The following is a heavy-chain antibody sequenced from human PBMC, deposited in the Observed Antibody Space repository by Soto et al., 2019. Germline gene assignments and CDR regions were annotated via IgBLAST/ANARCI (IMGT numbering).Heavy chain of an antibody. D-gene: IGHD3-22*01. Sequence: GGSLRLSCAASGFTFSSYAMSWVRQAPGKGLEWVSAISGSGGSTYYADSVKGRFTISRDNSKNTLYLQMNSLRAEDTAVYYCAKDSGRGYYDSSGFDYWGQGTLVTVSS. CDR3: AKDSGRGYYDSSGFDY. CDR2: ISGSGGST. J-gene: IGHJ4*02. CDR1: GFTFSSYA. V-gene: IGHV3-23*01.